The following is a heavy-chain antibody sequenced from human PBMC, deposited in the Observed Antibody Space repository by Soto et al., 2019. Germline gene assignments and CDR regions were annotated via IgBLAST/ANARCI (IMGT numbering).Heavy chain of an antibody. Sequence: EVQLVESGGGLVKPGGSLRLSCAASGFTFSSYSMNWVRQAPGKGLEWVSSISSSSSYIYYADSVKGRFTISRDNAKNSLSLQMNSLRAEDTAVYYCARDLEYSSSFVYYYYMDVWGKGTTVTVSS. CDR2: ISSSSSYI. D-gene: IGHD6-6*01. J-gene: IGHJ6*03. CDR1: GFTFSSYS. V-gene: IGHV3-21*01. CDR3: ARDLEYSSSFVYYYYMDV.